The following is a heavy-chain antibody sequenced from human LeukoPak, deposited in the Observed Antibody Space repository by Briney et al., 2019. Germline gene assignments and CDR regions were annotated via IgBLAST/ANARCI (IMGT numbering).Heavy chain of an antibody. CDR1: GFTFSSYA. CDR3: AKDGLGAFDI. J-gene: IGHJ3*02. D-gene: IGHD3-16*01. Sequence: PGGSLRLSCAASGFTFSSYAMSWVRQAPGKGLEWVAAISGSGGSTYYADSVKGRFTISRDNCKNTLYLQMNSLRAEDTAVYYCAKDGLGAFDIWGQGTMVTVSS. V-gene: IGHV3-23*01. CDR2: ISGSGGST.